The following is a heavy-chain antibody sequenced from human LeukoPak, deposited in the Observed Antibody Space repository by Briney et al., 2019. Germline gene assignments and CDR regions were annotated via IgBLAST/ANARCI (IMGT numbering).Heavy chain of an antibody. D-gene: IGHD3-22*01. CDR1: GFTFITYS. J-gene: IGHJ4*02. V-gene: IGHV3-48*01. Sequence: GGSLRLSCAASGFTFITYSMNWVRQAPGKGLEWVSYISSSSGTIYYADSVKGRFTISRDNAKNSLYLQMNSLRAEDTAVYYCARDLEGPYDSSGYSTNWGQGTLVTVSS. CDR3: ARDLEGPYDSSGYSTN. CDR2: ISSSSGTI.